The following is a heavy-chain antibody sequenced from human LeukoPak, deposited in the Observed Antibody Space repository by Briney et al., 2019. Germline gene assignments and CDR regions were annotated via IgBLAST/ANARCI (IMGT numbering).Heavy chain of an antibody. J-gene: IGHJ4*02. D-gene: IGHD6-13*01. Sequence: GGSLRLSCAASGFTFSNYGMHWVRQAPGKGLEWVAVVSFDGIIKYYAEAVQGRFTISRDNSKNTLYLQMNSLRAEDTAVYYCARIRSSWYYFDYWGQGTLVTVSS. CDR1: GFTFSNYG. CDR2: VSFDGIIK. V-gene: IGHV3-30*03. CDR3: ARIRSSWYYFDY.